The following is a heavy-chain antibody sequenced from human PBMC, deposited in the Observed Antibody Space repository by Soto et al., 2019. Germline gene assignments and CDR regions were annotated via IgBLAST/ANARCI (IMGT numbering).Heavy chain of an antibody. CDR2: ISGSGGST. J-gene: IGHJ6*02. Sequence: WGSLRLSCAASGFTFSSYAIIFFRHSPLKWLEWVSAISGSGGSTYYADSVKGRFTISRDNSKNTLYLQMNSLRAEDTAVYYCAKRGYDSSGYPRYYYYGMDVWGQGTTVTVSS. D-gene: IGHD3-22*01. CDR1: GFTFSSYA. CDR3: AKRGYDSSGYPRYYYYGMDV. V-gene: IGHV3-23*01.